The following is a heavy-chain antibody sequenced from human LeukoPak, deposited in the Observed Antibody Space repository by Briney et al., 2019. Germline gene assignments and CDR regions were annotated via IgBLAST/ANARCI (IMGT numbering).Heavy chain of an antibody. J-gene: IGHJ3*02. V-gene: IGHV3-21*01. D-gene: IGHD3-9*01. CDR3: ARHFDWADAFDI. Sequence: PGGSLRLSCAASRFSFSSYSMNWVRQAPGKGLEWVSSISSDSSNKCYADSVKGRFTISRDNAKNSLYLQMNSLRAEDTAVYYCARHFDWADAFDIWGQGTMVTVSS. CDR1: RFSFSSYS. CDR2: ISSDSSNK.